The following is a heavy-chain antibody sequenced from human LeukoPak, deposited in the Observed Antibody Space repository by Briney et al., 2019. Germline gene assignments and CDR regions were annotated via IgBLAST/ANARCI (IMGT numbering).Heavy chain of an antibody. CDR2: IYYSGST. CDR1: GGSISSYY. J-gene: IGHJ5*02. V-gene: IGHV4-59*01. D-gene: IGHD6-13*01. Sequence: KASETLSLTCTVSGGSISSYYWSWIRQPPGKGLEWIGYIYYSGSTNYKPSLKSRVTISVDTSKNQFSLKLSSVTAADTAVYYCARATRIAAGSPFDPWGQGTLVTVSS. CDR3: ARATRIAAGSPFDP.